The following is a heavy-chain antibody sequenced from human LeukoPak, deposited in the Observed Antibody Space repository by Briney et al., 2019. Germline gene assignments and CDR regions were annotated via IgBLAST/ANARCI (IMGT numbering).Heavy chain of an antibody. D-gene: IGHD1-1*01. CDR1: GYTFTSYY. V-gene: IGHV1-46*01. J-gene: IGHJ6*03. Sequence: ASVKVSCKASGYTFTSYYMHWVRQAPGQGLEWMGIINPSGGSTSYAQKFQGRVTMTRDTSISTAYMELSRLRSDDTAVYYCARPGGTRLPEGYYYYYMDVWGKGTTVTVSS. CDR3: ARPGGTRLPEGYYYYYMDV. CDR2: INPSGGST.